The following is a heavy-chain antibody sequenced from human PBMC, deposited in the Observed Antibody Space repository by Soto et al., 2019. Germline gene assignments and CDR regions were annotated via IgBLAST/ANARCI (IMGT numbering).Heavy chain of an antibody. CDR2: ISGSSGHT. D-gene: IGHD3-16*02. J-gene: IGHJ4*02. Sequence: EVQLLESGGGLVQPGGSLRLSCAASGFTFSSFAMNWVRQSPGKGLEWVSAISGSSGHTYYADSLKGRFIISRDNSNNRLYLQMDSLRADDTAVYYCARGPSEYIWGSYLRYCDSWGQGSLVTVS. V-gene: IGHV3-23*01. CDR1: GFTFSSFA. CDR3: ARGPSEYIWGSYLRYCDS.